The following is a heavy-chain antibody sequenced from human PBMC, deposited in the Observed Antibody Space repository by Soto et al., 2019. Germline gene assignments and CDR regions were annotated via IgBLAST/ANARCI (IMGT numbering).Heavy chain of an antibody. CDR2: ISGSGGSI. V-gene: IGHV3-23*01. D-gene: IGHD5-12*01. J-gene: IGHJ4*02. CDR1: GFTFSSYS. CDR3: AKRPSGYQSDY. Sequence: EVQLLESGGGLVQPGGSLRLSCAASGFTFSSYSMNWVRQAPGKGLEWVSAISGSGGSIYYADSVKGRFTISRDNAKNTLYLQTNSLRAEDTAVYYCAKRPSGYQSDYWGQGSLVTVS.